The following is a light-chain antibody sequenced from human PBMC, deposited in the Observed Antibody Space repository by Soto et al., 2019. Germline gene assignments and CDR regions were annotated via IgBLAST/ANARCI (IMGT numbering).Light chain of an antibody. CDR2: DVS. CDR3: SSYTTSNTRQIV. CDR1: SSDVGGYNY. V-gene: IGLV2-14*03. Sequence: QSALTQPASVSGSPGQSITISCTGTSSDVGGYNYVSWYQHHPGKAPKLIIYDVSNRPSGVSIRFSGSKSDNTASLTISGLQLEDEADYHCSSYTTSNTRQIVFGTGTKHTVL. J-gene: IGLJ1*01.